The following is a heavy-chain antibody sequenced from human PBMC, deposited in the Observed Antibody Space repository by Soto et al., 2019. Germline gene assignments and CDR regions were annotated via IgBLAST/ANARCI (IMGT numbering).Heavy chain of an antibody. Sequence: PSETLSLTCTVSGGSIRSSSYYWGWIRQPPGKGLEWIGSIYYSGSTYYNPSLKSRVTISVDTSKNQFSLKLSSVTAADTAVYYCARPEYSGYDFHYWGQGTLVTVSS. CDR3: ARPEYSGYDFHY. J-gene: IGHJ4*02. CDR1: GGSIRSSSYY. D-gene: IGHD5-12*01. CDR2: IYYSGST. V-gene: IGHV4-39*01.